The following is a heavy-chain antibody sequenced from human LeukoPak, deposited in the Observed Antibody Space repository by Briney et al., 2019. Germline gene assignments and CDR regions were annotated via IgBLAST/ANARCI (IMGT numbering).Heavy chain of an antibody. CDR1: GLTFHDYA. D-gene: IGHD1-14*01. J-gene: IGHJ6*03. CDR2: IVGDSTKT. Sequence: GGSLRLSCAISGLTFHDYAMTWVRQAPGKGLEWVSSIVGDSTKTYYADSVKGRFTISRDNSKYMLFLHMNSLRAEDTAIYYCAKQPYNYYYLDVWGKGTTVTVSS. CDR3: AKQPYNYYYLDV. V-gene: IGHV3-23*01.